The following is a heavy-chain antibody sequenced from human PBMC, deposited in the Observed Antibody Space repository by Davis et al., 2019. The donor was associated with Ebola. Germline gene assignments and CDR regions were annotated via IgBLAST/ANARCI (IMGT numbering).Heavy chain of an antibody. V-gene: IGHV3-21*01. CDR3: ARDRDSSSWPTNWFDP. Sequence: GGSLRLSCAASGFTFSSYTMNWVRQAPGKGLEWVSSISSSSSYIYYADSVKGRFTISRDNAKNSLYLQMNSLRAEDTAVYYCARDRDSSSWPTNWFDPWGQGTLVTVSS. J-gene: IGHJ5*02. D-gene: IGHD6-13*01. CDR1: GFTFSSYT. CDR2: ISSSSSYI.